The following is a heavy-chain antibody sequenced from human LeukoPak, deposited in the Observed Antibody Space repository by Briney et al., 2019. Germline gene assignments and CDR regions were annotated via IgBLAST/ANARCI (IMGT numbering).Heavy chain of an antibody. CDR2: IKQEGSEK. D-gene: IGHD2-2*01. CDR3: AKEGGCSSTSCYGIFDY. Sequence: PGGSLRLSCAASGFTFSNSWMSWIRQAPGQGLEWVANIKQEGSEKYYVDSVKGRFTISRDNSKNTLYLQMNSLRAEDTAVYYCAKEGGCSSTSCYGIFDYWGQGTLVTVSS. V-gene: IGHV3-7*05. J-gene: IGHJ4*02. CDR1: GFTFSNSW.